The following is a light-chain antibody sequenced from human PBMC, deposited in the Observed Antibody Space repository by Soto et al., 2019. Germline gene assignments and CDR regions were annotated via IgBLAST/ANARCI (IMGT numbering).Light chain of an antibody. V-gene: IGKV3-15*01. J-gene: IGKJ2*02. CDR1: PSFSST. CDR3: QHGNYWLRGT. Sequence: EMVVTQSPATLSVSPGESATLSCRASPSFSSTLAWYQQKPGQAPRLLIYGPSTRATGVPAKFSGGGSRTEFNLNNSSLESEDFAVYDCQHGNYWLRGTFGQGTKLVLK. CDR2: GPS.